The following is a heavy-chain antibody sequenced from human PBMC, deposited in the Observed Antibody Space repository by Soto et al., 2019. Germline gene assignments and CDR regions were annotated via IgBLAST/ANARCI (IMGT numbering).Heavy chain of an antibody. J-gene: IGHJ4*02. V-gene: IGHV3-23*01. CDR1: GFTFGSYA. D-gene: IGHD3-10*01. CDR2: ISGTGDSS. Sequence: EVQLLESGGGLVQPGGSLRLSCAASGFTFGSYAMSWVRQAPGKGLEWVSLISGTGDSSEYANSVKGRFTISRDYSKTTVFLQMNSLRAEDTAVYYCAKDNGNYGSGNFSHWGQGTLVTVSS. CDR3: AKDNGNYGSGNFSH.